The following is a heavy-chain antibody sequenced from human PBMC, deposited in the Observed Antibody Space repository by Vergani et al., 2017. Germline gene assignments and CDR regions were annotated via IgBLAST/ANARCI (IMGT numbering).Heavy chain of an antibody. CDR3: AGAGVGYCSSGSCYPYNWFDP. CDR1: GGTFSSYA. V-gene: IGHV1-69*01. CDR2: IIPIFGTA. Sequence: QVQLVQSGAEVKKPGSSVKVSCKASGGTFSSYAISWVRQAPGQGLEWMGGIIPIFGTANYAQKFQGRVTITADESTSTAYMELSSLRSEDTAVYYCAGAGVGYCSSGSCYPYNWFDPWGQGTLVTVSA. J-gene: IGHJ5*02. D-gene: IGHD2-15*01.